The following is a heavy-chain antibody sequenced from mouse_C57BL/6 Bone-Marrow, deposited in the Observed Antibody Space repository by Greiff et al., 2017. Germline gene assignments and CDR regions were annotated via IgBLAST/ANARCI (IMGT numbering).Heavy chain of an antibody. J-gene: IGHJ1*03. CDR1: GYTFTNYW. Sequence: QVQLKESGAELVRPGTSVKMSCKASGYTFTNYWIGWAKQRPGHGLEWIGDIYPGGGYTNYNEKFKGKATLTADKSSSTAYRQCSSLTSEDSAIYYCARLCSSPLFWYFDVWGTGTTVTVSA. CDR2: IYPGGGYT. D-gene: IGHD1-1*01. CDR3: ARLCSSPLFWYFDV. V-gene: IGHV1-63*01.